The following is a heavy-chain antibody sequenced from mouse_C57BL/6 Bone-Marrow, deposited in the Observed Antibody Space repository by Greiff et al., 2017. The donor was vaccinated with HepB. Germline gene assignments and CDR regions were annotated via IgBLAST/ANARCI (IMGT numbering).Heavy chain of an antibody. CDR1: GFSLTSYA. CDR2: IWTGGGT. V-gene: IGHV2-9-1*01. CDR3: VREGSNYSYYYAMDY. D-gene: IGHD2-5*01. J-gene: IGHJ4*01. Sequence: VQLVESGPGLVAPSQSLSITCTVSGFSLTSYAISWVRQPPGKGLEWLGVIWTGGGTNYNSALKSRLSISKDNSKSQVFLKMNSLQTDDTARYYCVREGSNYSYYYAMDYWGQGTSVTVSS.